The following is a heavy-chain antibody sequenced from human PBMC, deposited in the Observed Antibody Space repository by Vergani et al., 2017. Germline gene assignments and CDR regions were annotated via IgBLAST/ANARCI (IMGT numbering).Heavy chain of an antibody. CDR3: TKAGQYDSDNFHDS. Sequence: QVQLVESGGGVVQPGRSLRLSCAASGFTFGDHGIHWVRRAPGKGLEWVALISYDGTNKYYTNSVRGRFTISRDNSKSTLFLQMNSLRADDSAVYYCTKAGQYDSDNFHDSWGQGALVTVAS. CDR1: GFTFGDHG. CDR2: ISYDGTNK. V-gene: IGHV3-30-3*01. D-gene: IGHD3-22*01. J-gene: IGHJ1*01.